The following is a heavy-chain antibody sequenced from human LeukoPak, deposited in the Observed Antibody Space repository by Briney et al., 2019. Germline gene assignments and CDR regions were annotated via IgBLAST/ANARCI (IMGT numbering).Heavy chain of an antibody. D-gene: IGHD3-3*01. CDR1: GYTFTSYG. J-gene: IGHJ6*02. V-gene: IGHV1-18*01. CDR3: ARDLGSNDFWSGYSCYYYYGMDV. Sequence: GASVKVSCKASGYTFTSYGISWVRQAPGQGLEWMGWISAYNGNTNYAQKLQGRVTMTTDTSTSTAYMELRSLRSDDTAVYYCARDLGSNDFWSGYSCYYYYGMDVWGQGTTVTVSS. CDR2: ISAYNGNT.